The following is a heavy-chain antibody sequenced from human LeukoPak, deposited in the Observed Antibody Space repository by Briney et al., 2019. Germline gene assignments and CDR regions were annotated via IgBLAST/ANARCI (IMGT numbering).Heavy chain of an antibody. J-gene: IGHJ4*02. V-gene: IGHV1-24*01. Sequence: ASVKVSCKVSGYSLTELSMHWVRQAPGKGLEWMGGLDYEDGETIYAQKFQGRVTMTEDTSTDTAYMELSSLRSEDTAVYYCATATNSFDYWGQGILVTVSS. CDR2: LDYEDGET. CDR1: GYSLTELS. CDR3: ATATNSFDY. D-gene: IGHD1-7*01.